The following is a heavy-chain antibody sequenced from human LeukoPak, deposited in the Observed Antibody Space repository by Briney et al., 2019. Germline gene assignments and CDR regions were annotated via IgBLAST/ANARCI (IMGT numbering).Heavy chain of an antibody. CDR3: ATLRSGRKSNWFDP. CDR2: FDPEDGET. D-gene: IGHD2-15*01. CDR1: GYTLTELS. J-gene: IGHJ5*02. Sequence: GASVKVSCKVSGYTLTELSMHWVRQAPGKGLEWMGGFDPEDGETIYAQKFQGRVTMTEDTSTDTAYMELSSLRSEDTAVYYCATLRSGRKSNWFDPWGQGTLVTVSS. V-gene: IGHV1-24*01.